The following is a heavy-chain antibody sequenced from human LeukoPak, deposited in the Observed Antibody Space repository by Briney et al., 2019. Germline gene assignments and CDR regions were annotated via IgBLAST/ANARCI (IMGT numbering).Heavy chain of an antibody. J-gene: IGHJ4*02. Sequence: SETLSLTCAVYGGSFSGYYWSWIRQPPGKGLGWIGEINHSGSTNYNPSLKSRVTISVDTSKNQFSLKLSSVTAADTAVYYCARGYSYGQRFDYWGQGTLVTVSS. CDR3: ARGYSYGQRFDY. V-gene: IGHV4-34*01. D-gene: IGHD5-18*01. CDR2: INHSGST. CDR1: GGSFSGYY.